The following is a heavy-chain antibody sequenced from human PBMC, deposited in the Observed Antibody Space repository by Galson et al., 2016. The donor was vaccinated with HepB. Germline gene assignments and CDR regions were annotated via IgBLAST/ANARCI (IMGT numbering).Heavy chain of an antibody. Sequence: SETLSLTCDVDGGSFSGYYWSWIRQPPGKGLEWIGEINHSGSTNYNPSLKSRVTISVDTSKNQFSLKLSSVTAADMAIYYCAREIYYYGSGRRRGWFDPWGRGTMVTAS. J-gene: IGHJ5*02. V-gene: IGHV4-34*01. CDR2: INHSGST. CDR1: GGSFSGYY. D-gene: IGHD3-10*01. CDR3: AREIYYYGSGRRRGWFDP.